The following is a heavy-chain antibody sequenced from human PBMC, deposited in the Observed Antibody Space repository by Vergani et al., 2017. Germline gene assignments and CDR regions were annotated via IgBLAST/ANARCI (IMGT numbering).Heavy chain of an antibody. CDR2: IYYSGST. D-gene: IGHD2-2*01. CDR1: GGSISSYY. J-gene: IGHJ4*02. CDR3: ARGGMRYCSSTSCPSFDY. V-gene: IGHV4-59*01. Sequence: QVQLQESGPGLVKPSETLSLTCTVSGGSISSYYWSWIRQPPGKGLEWIGYIYYSGSTNYNPSLKSRVTISVDTSKNQFSLKLSCVTAADTAVYYCARGGMRYCSSTSCPSFDYWGQGTLVTVSS.